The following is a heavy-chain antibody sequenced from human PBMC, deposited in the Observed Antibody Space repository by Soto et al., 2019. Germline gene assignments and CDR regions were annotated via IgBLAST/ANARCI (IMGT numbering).Heavy chain of an antibody. CDR2: IYYSGST. D-gene: IGHD2-2*01. J-gene: IGHJ2*01. CDR1: GGSISSSSYY. CDR3: ARHIGYCSSTSCYAAPVYWYFDL. Sequence: SETLSLTCTVSGGSISSSSYYWGWIRQPPGKGLEWIGSIYYSGSTYYNPSLKSRFTISVDTSKNQFSLKLCSVTAADTAVYYCARHIGYCSSTSCYAAPVYWYFDLWGRGTLVTVSS. V-gene: IGHV4-39*01.